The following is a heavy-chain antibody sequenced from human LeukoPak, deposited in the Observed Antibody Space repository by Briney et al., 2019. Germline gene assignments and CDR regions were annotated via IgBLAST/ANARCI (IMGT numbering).Heavy chain of an antibody. V-gene: IGHV4-34*01. J-gene: IGHJ4*02. Sequence: PSETLSLSCVVYGGSFSGYYWSWIRQPPGKGLEWIGEINHSGSTNYNPSLKSRVTISVDTSKNQSSLKLSSVTAADAAVYYCARGYSGYDPFDYWGQGTLVTVSS. CDR2: INHSGST. D-gene: IGHD5-12*01. CDR1: GGSFSGYY. CDR3: ARGYSGYDPFDY.